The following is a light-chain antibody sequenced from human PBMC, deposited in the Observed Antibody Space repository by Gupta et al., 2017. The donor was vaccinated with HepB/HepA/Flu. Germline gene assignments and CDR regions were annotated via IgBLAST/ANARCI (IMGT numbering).Light chain of an antibody. Sequence: SYKLSQPPSVSVSPGQTACITCSGDKLGDKYVCWYQQKAGQSPVLVIFQDSSRPSGISERFSGSTSGNTATLTISGTQAVDEADYYCQAWDSSTVVFGGGTRLTVL. CDR1: KLGDKY. CDR3: QAWDSSTVV. V-gene: IGLV3-1*01. J-gene: IGLJ2*01. CDR2: QDS.